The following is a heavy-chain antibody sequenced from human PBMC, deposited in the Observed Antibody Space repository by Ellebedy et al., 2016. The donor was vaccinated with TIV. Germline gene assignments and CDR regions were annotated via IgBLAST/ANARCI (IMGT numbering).Heavy chain of an antibody. CDR1: GFTFSNFA. V-gene: IGHV3-23*01. CDR3: AKDRTSGDGYWVFDS. D-gene: IGHD2-21*02. CDR2: IIASGGST. Sequence: GESLKISCAASGFTFSNFAMSWVRQAPGKGLEWVSGIIASGGSTYYADSVKGRFTISRDNSKRTVDLQMRSVRAEDTAVYFCAKDRTSGDGYWVFDSWGQGTMVSVSS. J-gene: IGHJ4*02.